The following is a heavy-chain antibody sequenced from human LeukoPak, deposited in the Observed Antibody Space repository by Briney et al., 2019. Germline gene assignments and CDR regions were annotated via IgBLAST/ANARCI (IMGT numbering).Heavy chain of an antibody. D-gene: IGHD5-18*01. Sequence: GGSLRLSCAASGFTFSSYTMNWVRQAPGKGLEWVANIKQDGSEKYYVDSVKGRFTISRDNAKNSLYLQMNSLRAEDTAVYYCARRGHSRTNDYWGQGTLVTVSS. J-gene: IGHJ4*02. CDR1: GFTFSSYT. V-gene: IGHV3-7*01. CDR3: ARRGHSRTNDY. CDR2: IKQDGSEK.